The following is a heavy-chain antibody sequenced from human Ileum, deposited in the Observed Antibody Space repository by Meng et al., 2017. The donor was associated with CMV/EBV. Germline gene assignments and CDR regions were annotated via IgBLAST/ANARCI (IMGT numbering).Heavy chain of an antibody. D-gene: IGHD3-9*01. CDR3: VRDMRYDDCPSFYY. Sequence: GESLKISCAASGFHFSSLWMHWVRPAPGKGLVLVSRITGDGANAAYADSVKGRFIISRDNARNTLDVQRNSLRAEYTAVYYCVRDMRYDDCPSFYYWGRGTLVTVSS. CDR2: ITGDGANA. V-gene: IGHV3-74*03. CDR1: GFHFSSLW. J-gene: IGHJ4*02.